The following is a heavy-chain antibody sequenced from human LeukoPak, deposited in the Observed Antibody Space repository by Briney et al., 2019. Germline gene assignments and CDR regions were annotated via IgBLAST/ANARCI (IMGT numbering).Heavy chain of an antibody. CDR2: INWSGDNT. CDR3: ARDLSSNWSNLGY. CDR1: GFTFADYG. Sequence: PGGSLRLSCEDSGFTFADYGLSWVRQAPGKGLEWVGGINWSGDNTFYGDSVKGRFTISRDNTKKTLFLQMSNLRGEDTATYFCARDLSSNWSNLGYWGQGTLVTVSS. D-gene: IGHD6-13*01. V-gene: IGHV3-20*04. J-gene: IGHJ4*02.